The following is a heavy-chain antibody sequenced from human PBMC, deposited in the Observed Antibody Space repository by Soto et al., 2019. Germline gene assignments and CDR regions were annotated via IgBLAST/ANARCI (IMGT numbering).Heavy chain of an antibody. CDR1: GYTFTRYS. V-gene: IGHV1-2*06. J-gene: IGHJ1*01. CDR2: INPNTGGT. Sequence: QVQLVQSGAEVKKPGASVKVSCRASGYTFTRYSVHWVRQAPGQGLEWMGRINPNTGGTRFAPKFEGRVTLTTDPSVRTVYMEVRSLRSDDPAVFYCSVYFDDLQEASFWGQGTLVTVTS. D-gene: IGHD2-8*01. CDR3: SVYFDDLQEASF.